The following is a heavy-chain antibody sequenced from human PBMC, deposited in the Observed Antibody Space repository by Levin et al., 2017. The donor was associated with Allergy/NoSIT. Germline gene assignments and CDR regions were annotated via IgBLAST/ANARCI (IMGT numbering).Heavy chain of an antibody. CDR3: AKDQRAMIVVGDY. CDR1: GFTFSSYA. Sequence: ASVKVSCAASGFTFSSYAMSWVRQAPGKGLEWVSAISGSGGSTYYADSVKGRFTISRDNSKNTLYLQMNSLRAEDTAVYYCAKDQRAMIVVGDYWGQGTLVTVSS. CDR2: ISGSGGST. D-gene: IGHD3-22*01. V-gene: IGHV3-23*01. J-gene: IGHJ4*02.